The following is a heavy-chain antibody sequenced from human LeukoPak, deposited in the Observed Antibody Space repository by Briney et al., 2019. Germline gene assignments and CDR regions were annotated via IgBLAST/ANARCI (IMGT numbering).Heavy chain of an antibody. CDR1: GGSFSGYY. CDR3: ARLTGATRLNYYYYYMDV. CDR2: INHSGST. J-gene: IGHJ6*03. V-gene: IGHV4-34*01. Sequence: SETLSLTCAVYGGSFSGYYWSWIRQPPGKGLEWIGEINHSGSTNYNPSLKSRVTISVDTSKNQFSLKLSSVTAADTAVYYCARLTGATRLNYYYYYMDVWGKGTTVTTSS. D-gene: IGHD1-26*01.